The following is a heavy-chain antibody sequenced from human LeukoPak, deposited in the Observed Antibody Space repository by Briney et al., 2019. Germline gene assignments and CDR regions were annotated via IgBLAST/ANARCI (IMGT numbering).Heavy chain of an antibody. D-gene: IGHD3-22*01. CDR2: INWKGGST. CDR3: ARVPVVVVIGKEVNYYYYMDV. Sequence: GGSLRLSCAASGFTFDDYGMSGVRQAPGKGLEWVSGINWKGGSTGYADSVKGRFTISRDNAKNSLYLQMNSLRAEDTALYYCARVPVVVVIGKEVNYYYYMDVWGKGTTVTVSS. V-gene: IGHV3-20*04. CDR1: GFTFDDYG. J-gene: IGHJ6*03.